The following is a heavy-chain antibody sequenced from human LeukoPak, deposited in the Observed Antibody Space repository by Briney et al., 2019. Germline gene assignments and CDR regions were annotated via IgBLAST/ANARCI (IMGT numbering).Heavy chain of an antibody. V-gene: IGHV3-33*08. CDR2: IWSDGSNH. J-gene: IGHJ4*02. CDR3: ARESGTTLDY. D-gene: IGHD1-1*01. Sequence: PGGSLRLSCAASGFTFSSYGMHWVRQAPGKGLEWVAVIWSDGSNHYYADSVKGRFTISRDNSKNTLYLQMNSLRGEDTALYYCARESGTTLDYWGQGTLVTVSS. CDR1: GFTFSSYG.